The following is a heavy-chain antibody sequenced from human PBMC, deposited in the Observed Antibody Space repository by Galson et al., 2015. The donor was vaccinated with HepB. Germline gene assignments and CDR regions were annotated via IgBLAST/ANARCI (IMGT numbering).Heavy chain of an antibody. D-gene: IGHD3-10*01. CDR3: ARGWDMVRGVIRAFDI. CDR1: GYTFTRYG. CDR2: ISAYNGNT. V-gene: IGHV1-18*01. J-gene: IGHJ3*02. Sequence: SVKVSCKASGYTFTRYGISWVRQAPGQGLEWMGWISAYNGNTNYAQKLQGRVTMTTDTSTSTAYMELRSLRSDDTAVYYCARGWDMVRGVIRAFDIWGQGTMVTVSS.